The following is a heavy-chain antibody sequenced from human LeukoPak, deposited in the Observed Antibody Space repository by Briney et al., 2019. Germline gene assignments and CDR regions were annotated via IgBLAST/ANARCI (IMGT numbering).Heavy chain of an antibody. CDR1: GGTFSSYA. J-gene: IGHJ4*02. CDR3: ARGGRVVTGRHFDY. D-gene: IGHD3-10*01. CDR2: IIPILGIA. Sequence: GSSVKVSCKASGGTFSSYAISWVRQAPGQGLEWMGRIIPILGIANYAQKFQGRVTITADKSTSTAYMELSSLRSEDTAVYYCARGGRVVTGRHFDYWGQRTLVTVSS. V-gene: IGHV1-69*04.